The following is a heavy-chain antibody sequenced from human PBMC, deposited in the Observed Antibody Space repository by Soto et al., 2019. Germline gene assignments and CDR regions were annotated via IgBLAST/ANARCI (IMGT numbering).Heavy chain of an antibody. CDR2: IVVGSGNT. Sequence: GASVKVSCKASGFTFTSSAVQWVRQARGQRLEWIGWIVVGSGNTNYAQKFQERVTITRDMSTSTAYMELSSLRSEDTAVYYCAAASVSETRYYYYCMDVWGQGTTVTVSS. V-gene: IGHV1-58*01. J-gene: IGHJ6*02. D-gene: IGHD3-10*01. CDR1: GFTFTSSA. CDR3: AAASVSETRYYYYCMDV.